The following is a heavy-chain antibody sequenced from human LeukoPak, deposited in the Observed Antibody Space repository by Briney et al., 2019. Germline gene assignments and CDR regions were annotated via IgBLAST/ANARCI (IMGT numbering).Heavy chain of an antibody. Sequence: GASVKVSCKASGYTFTGYYMHWVRQAPGQGLEWMGWINPNSGGTNYAQKFQGRVTMTRDTSISTAYMELSRLRSDDTAVYYCASSAVVAAAVGEDVAFDIWGQGTMVTVSS. J-gene: IGHJ3*02. CDR2: INPNSGGT. D-gene: IGHD6-13*01. V-gene: IGHV1-2*02. CDR3: ASSAVVAAAVGEDVAFDI. CDR1: GYTFTGYY.